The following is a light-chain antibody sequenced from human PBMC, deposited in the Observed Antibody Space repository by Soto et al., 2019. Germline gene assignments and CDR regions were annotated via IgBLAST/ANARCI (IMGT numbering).Light chain of an antibody. J-gene: IGKJ1*01. CDR2: DAY. Sequence: EIVLTQSPATLSLSPGERATLSCRASQSVSSYLAWYQQKPGQAHRLLIYDAYNRATGIPARFSGSGSGTEFTLTISRLEPEDFAVYYCKQYGGSPKTFGQGTKVDIK. V-gene: IGKV3-11*01. CDR1: QSVSSY. CDR3: KQYGGSPKT.